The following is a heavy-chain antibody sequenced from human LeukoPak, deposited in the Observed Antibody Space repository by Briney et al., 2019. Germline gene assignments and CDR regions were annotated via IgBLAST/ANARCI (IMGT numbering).Heavy chain of an antibody. V-gene: IGHV3-33*01. J-gene: IGHJ4*02. CDR1: GFTFSSYG. D-gene: IGHD3-22*01. CDR2: IWYDGSNK. Sequence: PGRSLRLSCAASGFTFSSYGMHWVRQAPGKGLEWVAVIWYDGSNKYYADSVKGRFTISRDNSKNTLYLQMNGLRAEDTAVYYCAREDYYDSSGFDYWGQGTLVTVSS. CDR3: AREDYYDSSGFDY.